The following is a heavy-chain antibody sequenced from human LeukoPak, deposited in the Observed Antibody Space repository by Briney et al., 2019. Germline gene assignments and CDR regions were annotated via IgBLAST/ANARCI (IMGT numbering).Heavy chain of an antibody. V-gene: IGHV3-15*01. J-gene: IGHJ4*02. CDR3: TTELDVRPNHY. CDR1: GLTFSNAW. Sequence: GGSLRLSCAASGLTFSNAWMSWARQAPGKGLEWVGRIKRKSDGGTTDYAAPVKGRFTISRDDSKNTLYLQMNSLKSEDTAVYYCTTELDVRPNHYWGQGTLVTVSS. D-gene: IGHD1-14*01. CDR2: IKRKSDGGTT.